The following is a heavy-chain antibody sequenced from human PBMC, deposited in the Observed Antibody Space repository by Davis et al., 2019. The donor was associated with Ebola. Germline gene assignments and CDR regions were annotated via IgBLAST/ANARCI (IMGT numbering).Heavy chain of an antibody. D-gene: IGHD3-10*01. CDR1: GGSISSSNW. Sequence: PSETLSLTCAVSGGSISSSNWWRWVRQSPGRGLEWIGEIYHRGSTNYNPSLKSRVTMSVDKSKNQFSLKLRSVTAADTAVYFCATKPTPYYYDSGSYSYFDLWGQGTLVTVSS. V-gene: IGHV4-4*02. CDR3: ATKPTPYYYDSGSYSYFDL. J-gene: IGHJ4*02. CDR2: IYHRGST.